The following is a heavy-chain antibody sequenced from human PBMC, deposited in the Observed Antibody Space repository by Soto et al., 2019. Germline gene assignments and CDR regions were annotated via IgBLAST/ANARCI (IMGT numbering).Heavy chain of an antibody. D-gene: IGHD3-16*01. CDR2: IDPSDSYT. J-gene: IGHJ6*02. Sequence: LKISCKGSGYSFTSYWISWVRQMPGKGLEWMGRIDPSDSYTNYSPSFQGHVTISADKSISTAYLQWSSLKASDTAMYYCARSLFDFGEDYYYYYGMDVWGQGTTVTVSS. CDR3: ARSLFDFGEDYYYYYGMDV. V-gene: IGHV5-10-1*01. CDR1: GYSFTSYW.